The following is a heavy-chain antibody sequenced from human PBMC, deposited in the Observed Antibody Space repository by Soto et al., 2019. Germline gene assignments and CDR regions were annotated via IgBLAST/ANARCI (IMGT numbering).Heavy chain of an antibody. J-gene: IGHJ4*02. D-gene: IGHD2-2*01. V-gene: IGHV4-31*03. CDR3: ARGPYCSSTSCYRGAFGY. CDR1: GGSISSGGYY. CDR2: IYYSGST. Sequence: SETLSLTCTVSGGSISSGGYYWSWIRQHPGKGLEWIGYIYYSGSTYYNPSLKSRVTISVDTSKNQFSLKLSSVTAADTAVYYCARGPYCSSTSCYRGAFGYWGQGTLVTVSS.